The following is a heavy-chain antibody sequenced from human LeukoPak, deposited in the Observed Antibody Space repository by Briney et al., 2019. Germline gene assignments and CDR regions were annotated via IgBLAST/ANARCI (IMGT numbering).Heavy chain of an antibody. D-gene: IGHD3-10*01. CDR2: ISYDGSNK. Sequence: GGSLRLSCAASGFTFSSYGMHWVRQAPGKGLEWVAVISYDGSNKYYADSVKGRFTISRDNSKNTLYLQMNSLRAEDTAVYYCARGTMVRIDYWGQGTLVTVSS. CDR1: GFTFSSYG. J-gene: IGHJ4*02. CDR3: ARGTMVRIDY. V-gene: IGHV3-30*03.